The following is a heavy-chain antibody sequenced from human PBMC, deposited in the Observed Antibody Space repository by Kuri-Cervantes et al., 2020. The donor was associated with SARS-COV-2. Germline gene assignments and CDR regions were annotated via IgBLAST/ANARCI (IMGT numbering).Heavy chain of an antibody. CDR3: VRVRVEWELLDAFDV. V-gene: IGHV3-30*15. CDR1: GFTLRRYA. Sequence: GGSLRLSCAASGFTLRRYAIHWVRQAPGKGLDWVAVISYDGSNEDYADSVKGRFTISRDNSKNTLNLQMSSLRPEDTAVYYCVRVRVEWELLDAFDVWGQGPMVTVSS. CDR2: ISYDGSNE. D-gene: IGHD3-3*01. J-gene: IGHJ3*01.